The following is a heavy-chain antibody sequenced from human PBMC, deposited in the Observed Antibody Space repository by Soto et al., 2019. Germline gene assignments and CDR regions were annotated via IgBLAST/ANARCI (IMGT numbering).Heavy chain of an antibody. CDR3: ARTYGDDGDY. D-gene: IGHD4-17*01. J-gene: IGHJ4*02. V-gene: IGHV4-39*01. CDR1: GDSITSSSSF. CDR2: IYHTGTT. Sequence: QLQLQESGPGLVKPSKTLSLTCTVSGDSITSSSSFWGWIRQPPGKGLEWIGTIYHTGTTYNNPSLKSRVTISVDTSKNQFSLRLRSVTAADTAVYYCARTYGDDGDYWGQGTLVTVSS.